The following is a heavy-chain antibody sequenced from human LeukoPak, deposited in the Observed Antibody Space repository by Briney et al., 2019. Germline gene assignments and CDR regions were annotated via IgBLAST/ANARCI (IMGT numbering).Heavy chain of an antibody. CDR2: INSDGSST. CDR1: GFTLSSYS. V-gene: IGHV3-74*01. CDR3: ARGSPWYSSGYEPRDY. D-gene: IGHD3-22*01. Sequence: GGSLRLSCAASGFTLSSYSMNWVRQAPGKGLVWVSRINSDGSSTSYADSVKGRFTISRDNAKNTLYLQMNSLRAEDTAVYYCARGSPWYSSGYEPRDYWGQGTLVTVSS. J-gene: IGHJ4*02.